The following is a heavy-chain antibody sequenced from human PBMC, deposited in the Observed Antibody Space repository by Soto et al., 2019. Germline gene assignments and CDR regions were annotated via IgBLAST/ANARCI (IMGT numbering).Heavy chain of an antibody. CDR2: INAVGSST. D-gene: IGHD6-19*01. CDR1: GFTFSSYW. Sequence: DVQLVESGGGLVQPGGSLRLSCAASGFTFSSYWMHWFRQSPGKGLAWVSRINAVGSSTTYSDSVKGRFTISKDNAKNTMYLQMTSLRAEVMAVYYCARDPGSGQLYWGQGTLVTVSS. CDR3: ARDPGSGQLY. V-gene: IGHV3-74*01. J-gene: IGHJ4*02.